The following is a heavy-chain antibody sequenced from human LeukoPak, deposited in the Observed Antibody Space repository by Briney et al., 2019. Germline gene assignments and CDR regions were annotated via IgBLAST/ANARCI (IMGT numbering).Heavy chain of an antibody. Sequence: SSQALSLTCTVSGGSISSGSYYWSWIRQPAGKGLEWIGRIYTSGSTNYNPSLKSRVTISVDTSKNQFSLKLSSVTAADTAVYYCARGVSYYDFWSGYTFDYWGQGTLVTVSS. D-gene: IGHD3-3*01. CDR3: ARGVSYYDFWSGYTFDY. CDR2: IYTSGST. V-gene: IGHV4-61*02. CDR1: GGSISSGSYY. J-gene: IGHJ4*02.